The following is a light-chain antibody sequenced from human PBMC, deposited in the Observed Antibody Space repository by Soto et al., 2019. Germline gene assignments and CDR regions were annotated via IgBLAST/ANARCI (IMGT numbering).Light chain of an antibody. CDR1: QSITSRY. V-gene: IGKV3-20*01. J-gene: IGKJ2*01. Sequence: EIVLTQSPDTLSLSPGERATLSCRASQSITSRYLGWYQQKPGQAPRLLIYSASSRATGIPDRFSGSGSGTDFTLTISRLEPEDFAIYYCQQYDTSPMYTFGQGTKLEIK. CDR3: QQYDTSPMYT. CDR2: SAS.